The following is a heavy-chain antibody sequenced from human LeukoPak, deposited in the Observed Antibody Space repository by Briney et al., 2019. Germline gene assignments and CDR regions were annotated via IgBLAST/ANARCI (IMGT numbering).Heavy chain of an antibody. J-gene: IGHJ4*02. Sequence: GGSLRLSCGASGFIFSSYGMNWVRQAPGKGLEWVAVAYHDEWTGNSKYYVDSVKGPFTVSRDNSKNTLYLQMSSLRAEDTAVYYCATASGYYYDHWGQGTLVTVSS. CDR2: AYHDEWTGNSK. CDR3: ATASGYYYDH. CDR1: GFIFSSYG. V-gene: IGHV3-33*01. D-gene: IGHD3-22*01.